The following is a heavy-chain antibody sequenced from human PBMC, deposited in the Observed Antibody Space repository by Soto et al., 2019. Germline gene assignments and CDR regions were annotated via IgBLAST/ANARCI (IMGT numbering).Heavy chain of an antibody. D-gene: IGHD2-21*02. J-gene: IGHJ4*02. V-gene: IGHV1-18*04. CDR3: ARAEYCGGDCYSTFDY. Sequence: VASVEVSCKASGYTFTSYGISWVRQAPGQGLEWMGWISAYNGNTNYAQKLQGRVTMTTDTSTSTAYMELRSLRSDDTAVYYRARAEYCGGDCYSTFDYWGQGTLVTVSS. CDR2: ISAYNGNT. CDR1: GYTFTSYG.